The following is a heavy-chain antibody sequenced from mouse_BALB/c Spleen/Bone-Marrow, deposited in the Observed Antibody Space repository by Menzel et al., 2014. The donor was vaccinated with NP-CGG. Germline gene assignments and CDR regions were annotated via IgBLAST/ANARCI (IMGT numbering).Heavy chain of an antibody. Sequence: EVKVEESGGGLVQPGGSLKLSCAASGFTFSSHTVSWVRQTPEKRLEWVAYISNGGGSTYYPDTVKGRFTISRDNAKNTLYLQMSSLKSEDTAMYYCARQLGLRWAMDYWGQGTSVTVSS. J-gene: IGHJ4*01. CDR1: GFTFSSHT. CDR3: ARQLGLRWAMDY. D-gene: IGHD3-1*01. V-gene: IGHV5-12-2*01. CDR2: ISNGGGST.